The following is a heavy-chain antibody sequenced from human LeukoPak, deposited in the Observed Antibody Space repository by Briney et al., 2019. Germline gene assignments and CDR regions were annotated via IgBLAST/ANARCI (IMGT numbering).Heavy chain of an antibody. V-gene: IGHV1-69*13. CDR3: ARGPRIAAATVFDY. Sequence: ASVKVSCKASGGTFSSYAISWVRQAPGQGLEWMGGIIPIFGTANYAQKFQGRVTITADESTSTAYMELSSLRSEDTAVYYCARGPRIAAATVFDYWGQGTLVTVSS. CDR2: IIPIFGTA. D-gene: IGHD6-13*01. J-gene: IGHJ4*02. CDR1: GGTFSSYA.